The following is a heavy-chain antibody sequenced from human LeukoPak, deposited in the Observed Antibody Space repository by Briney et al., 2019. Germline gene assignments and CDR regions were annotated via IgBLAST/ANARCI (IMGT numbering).Heavy chain of an antibody. D-gene: IGHD3-9*01. Sequence: ASVKVSCKASGYTFTSYGISWARQAPGQGLEWMGWISAYNGNTNYAQKLQGRVTMTTDTSTSTAYMELRSLRSDDTAVYYCARRIDILTGYHFDYWGQGTLVTVSS. CDR1: GYTFTSYG. J-gene: IGHJ4*02. CDR3: ARRIDILTGYHFDY. V-gene: IGHV1-18*01. CDR2: ISAYNGNT.